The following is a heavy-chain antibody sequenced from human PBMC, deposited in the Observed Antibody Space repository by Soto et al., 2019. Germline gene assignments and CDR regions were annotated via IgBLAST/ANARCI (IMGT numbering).Heavy chain of an antibody. CDR3: VKSNTMVRGVIIPLTDGMDV. CDR1: GFTFSSYG. CDR2: ISYDGGNT. Sequence: GGSLGLSCASSGFTFSSYGMHWVRQAPGKGLEWVSVISYDGGNTYYADSVKGRFTISRDNSKNTLYLQMSSLRAEDTAVYYCVKSNTMVRGVIIPLTDGMDVWGQGTTVTVSS. V-gene: IGHV3-30*18. J-gene: IGHJ6*02. D-gene: IGHD3-10*01.